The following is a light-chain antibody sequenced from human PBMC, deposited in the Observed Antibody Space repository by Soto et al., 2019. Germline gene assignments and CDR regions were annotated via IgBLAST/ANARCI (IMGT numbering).Light chain of an antibody. CDR3: QQLTTYPIS. CDR1: QGIRSS. V-gene: IGKV1-9*01. CDR2: AAS. J-gene: IGKJ5*01. Sequence: DLQLTQSPSFLSGSVGDRVTITCRASQGIRSSLAWYQQKPGKAPKLLIYAASTLQSGVPSRFSGSGSGTEFSLTISSLQPEDCATYYCQQLTTYPISFGQGTRMEPK.